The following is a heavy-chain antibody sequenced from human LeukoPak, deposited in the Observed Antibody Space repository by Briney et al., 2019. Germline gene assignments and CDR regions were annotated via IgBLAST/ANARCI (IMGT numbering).Heavy chain of an antibody. CDR1: GGSFSGYY. D-gene: IGHD3-16*01. CDR3: ARVGGRGGWPLTYYYYGMDV. CDR2: SNHSGST. V-gene: IGHV4-34*01. Sequence: SETLSLTCAVYGGSFSGYYWSSIRQPPGKGLEWIGESNHSGSTNYNPSLKSRVTISVDTSKNQFSLKLSSVTAADTAVYYCARVGGRGGWPLTYYYYGMDVWGQGTTVTVSS. J-gene: IGHJ6*02.